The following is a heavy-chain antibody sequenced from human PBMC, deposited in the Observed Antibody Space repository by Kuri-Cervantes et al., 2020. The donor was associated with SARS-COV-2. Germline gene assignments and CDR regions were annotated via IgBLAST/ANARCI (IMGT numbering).Heavy chain of an antibody. CDR2: ISGSGGST. CDR1: GFTFSNAW. Sequence: GGSLRLSCAASGFTFSNAWMSWVRQAPGKGLEWVSAISGSGGSTYYADSVKGRFTISRDNSKNTLYLQMNSLRAEDTAVYYCAKKGVGSSTSTVYYYYYMDVWGKGTTVTVSS. J-gene: IGHJ6*03. CDR3: AKKGVGSSTSTVYYYYYMDV. D-gene: IGHD2-2*01. V-gene: IGHV3-23*01.